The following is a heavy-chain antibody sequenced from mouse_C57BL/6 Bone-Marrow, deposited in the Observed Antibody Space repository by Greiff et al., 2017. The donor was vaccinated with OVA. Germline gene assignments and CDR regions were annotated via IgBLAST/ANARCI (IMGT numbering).Heavy chain of an antibody. CDR1: GYTFTSYW. V-gene: IGHV1-69*01. CDR3: ARGTLRYFDV. J-gene: IGHJ1*03. CDR2: IDPSDSYT. D-gene: IGHD6-1*01. Sequence: QVQLQQSGAELVMPGASVKLSCKASGYTFTSYWMHWVKQRPGQGLEWIGEIDPSDSYTNYNQKFKGKSTLTVDKSSSTAYMQLSSLTSEDSAVYYCARGTLRYFDVWGTGTTVTVSS.